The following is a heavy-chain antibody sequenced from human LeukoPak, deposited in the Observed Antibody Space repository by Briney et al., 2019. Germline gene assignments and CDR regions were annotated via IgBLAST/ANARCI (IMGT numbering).Heavy chain of an antibody. D-gene: IGHD6-13*01. J-gene: IGHJ4*02. CDR3: ARGYSSSWYYFDY. V-gene: IGHV4-59*01. Sequence: PSETLSLTCTVSGDSISSYYWSWFRQPPGKGLEWLGYIYDSGSTNYNPSLKSRVTMAVDTSKNQFSLKLSSVTAADTAVYYCARGYSSSWYYFDYWGQGTLVTVTS. CDR1: GDSISSYY. CDR2: IYDSGST.